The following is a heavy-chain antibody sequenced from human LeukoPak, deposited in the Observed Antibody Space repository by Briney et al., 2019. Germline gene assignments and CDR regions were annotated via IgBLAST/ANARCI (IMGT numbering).Heavy chain of an antibody. D-gene: IGHD6-13*01. J-gene: IGHJ5*02. Sequence: PSETLSLTCAVYGGSFSGSYWSWIRQPPGKGLEWIGEINHSESTNYNPSLKSRVTISVDTSKNQFSLKLSSVTAADTAVYYCARVPRRYSSPNWFDPWGQGTLVTVSS. CDR1: GGSFSGSY. V-gene: IGHV4-34*01. CDR3: ARVPRRYSSPNWFDP. CDR2: INHSEST.